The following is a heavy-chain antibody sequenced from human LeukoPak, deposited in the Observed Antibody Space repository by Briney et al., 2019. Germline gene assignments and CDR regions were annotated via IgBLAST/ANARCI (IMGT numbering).Heavy chain of an antibody. J-gene: IGHJ4*02. CDR1: GFSVSSSY. V-gene: IGHV3-66*01. CDR2: IYSDGST. D-gene: IGHD3-10*01. CDR3: ARDPGVGHYFDS. Sequence: QSGGSLRLSCAASGFSVSSSYMSWVRQAPGKGLEWVSVIYSDGSTYYADSVKGRFTISRDNSKNTLYLQMNSLRAEDTAVYYCARDPGVGHYFDSWGQGTLVTVAS.